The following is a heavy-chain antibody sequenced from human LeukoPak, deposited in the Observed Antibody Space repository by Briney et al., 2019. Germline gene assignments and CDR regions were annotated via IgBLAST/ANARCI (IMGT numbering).Heavy chain of an antibody. CDR2: IWYDGSNK. D-gene: IGHD6-25*01. CDR1: GFTFSSYG. V-gene: IGHV3-33*01. Sequence: GRSLRLSCAASGFTFSSYGMHWVRQAPGKGLEWVAVIWYDGSNKYYADSVKGRFTISRDNSNNALYLQMDSRRAEHTALYYCVRAVRAASNYWGQGTLVTVSS. CDR3: VRAVRAASNY. J-gene: IGHJ4*02.